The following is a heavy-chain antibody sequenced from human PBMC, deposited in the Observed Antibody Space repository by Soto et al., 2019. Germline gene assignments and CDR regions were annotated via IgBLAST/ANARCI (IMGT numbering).Heavy chain of an antibody. V-gene: IGHV4-4*02. J-gene: IGHJ4*02. CDR1: RDCFRNTNW. CDR3: GRSPPRVDGTWYLDY. D-gene: IGHD2-15*01. Sequence: QVQLQESGAGLVEPSGILFLTCGVSRDCFRNTNWWAWVRHPPGKRLEWIVDILHTRPTDYTPSRMSRLTIAIVSSKKEFCLPLTPVTATDTAVYYWGRSPPRVDGTWYLDYWGQGLLVTVSS. CDR2: ILHTRPT.